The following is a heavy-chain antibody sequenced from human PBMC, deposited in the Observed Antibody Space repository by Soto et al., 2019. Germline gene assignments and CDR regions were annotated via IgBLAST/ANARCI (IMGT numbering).Heavy chain of an antibody. V-gene: IGHV3-21*01. J-gene: IGHJ6*02. Sequence: PVGSLILCYAASGFNFSTYSMNWVRHAPGKGLEWVSSISSSSGYIYYADSVKGRFTISRDDAKNSLSLQMNSLRAEDTAVYYCARVRSYSYGQGYGMDVWGQGTTVTVSS. D-gene: IGHD5-18*01. CDR1: GFNFSTYS. CDR3: ARVRSYSYGQGYGMDV. CDR2: ISSSSGYI.